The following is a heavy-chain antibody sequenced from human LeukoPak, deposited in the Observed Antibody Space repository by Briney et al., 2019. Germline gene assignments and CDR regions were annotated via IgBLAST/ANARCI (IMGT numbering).Heavy chain of an antibody. CDR1: GYTFTSYG. V-gene: IGHV1-18*01. D-gene: IGHD3-22*01. CDR2: ISAYNGNT. J-gene: IGHJ4*02. CDR3: ARGGYYYDSSGIRTYDY. Sequence: ASVKVSCKASGYTFTSYGISWVRQAPGQGLEWMGWISAYNGNTNYAQKLQGRVTMTTDTSTSTAYMELRSLRSDDTAVYYCARGGYYYDSSGIRTYDYWGQGTLVTVSS.